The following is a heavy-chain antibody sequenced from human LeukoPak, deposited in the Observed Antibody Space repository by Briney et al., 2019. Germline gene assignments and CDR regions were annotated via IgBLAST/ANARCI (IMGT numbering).Heavy chain of an antibody. D-gene: IGHD1-26*01. CDR1: GGSISSYY. Sequence: SETLSLTCTVSGGSISSYYWSWIRQPAGKGLDWFGRIYTSGSTNYNPSLKSRVTMSVDTSKNQFSLKLSSVTAADTAVYYCARMISSGSYLAWFDPWGQGTLVTVSS. J-gene: IGHJ5*02. CDR2: IYTSGST. CDR3: ARMISSGSYLAWFDP. V-gene: IGHV4-4*07.